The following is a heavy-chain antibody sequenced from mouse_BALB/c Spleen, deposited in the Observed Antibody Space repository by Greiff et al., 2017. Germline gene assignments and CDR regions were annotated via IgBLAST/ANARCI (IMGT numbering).Heavy chain of an antibody. Sequence: EVHLVESGGGLVQPGGSLKLSCAASGFTFSSYGMSWVRQTPDKRLELVATINSNGGSTYYPDSVKGRFTISRDNAKNTLYLQMSSLKSEDTAMYYCARGTVVGGSWFAYWGQGTLVTVSA. J-gene: IGHJ3*01. CDR2: INSNGGST. CDR1: GFTFSSYG. D-gene: IGHD1-1*01. V-gene: IGHV5-6-3*01. CDR3: ARGTVVGGSWFAY.